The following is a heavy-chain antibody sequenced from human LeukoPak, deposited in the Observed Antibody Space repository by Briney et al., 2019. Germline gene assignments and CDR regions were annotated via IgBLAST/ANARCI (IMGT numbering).Heavy chain of an antibody. CDR3: ARGVPRVHTRFDY. V-gene: IGHV3-66*02. CDR1: GFTVSSNY. J-gene: IGHJ4*02. D-gene: IGHD1-1*01. Sequence: GGSLRLSCAASGFTVSSNYMSWVGQAPGKGLEWVSVIYSGGSTYYSDSGKGRFTISRDNSKNTLYLQMNSMRAEDTAVYYCARGVPRVHTRFDYWGQGTLVTVSS. CDR2: IYSGGST.